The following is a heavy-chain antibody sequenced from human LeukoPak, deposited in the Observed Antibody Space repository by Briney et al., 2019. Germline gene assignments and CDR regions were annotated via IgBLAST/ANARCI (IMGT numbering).Heavy chain of an antibody. CDR1: GYSFTNYW. Sequence: GESLKISCKGSGYSFTNYWIGWVRQMPGKGLEWMGIIYPGDSDTRYSPSFQGQVTISADKSISTAYLQWSSLKASDTAMYYCAXLREYYYDSSGYYYDYFXXWGQXXLVT. CDR3: AXLREYYYDSSGYYYDYFXX. J-gene: IGHJ4*02. D-gene: IGHD3-22*01. V-gene: IGHV5-51*01. CDR2: IYPGDSDT.